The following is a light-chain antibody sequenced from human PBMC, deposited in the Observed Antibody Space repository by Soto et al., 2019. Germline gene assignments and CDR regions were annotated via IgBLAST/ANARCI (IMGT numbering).Light chain of an antibody. V-gene: IGKV3-11*01. CDR1: QSVSSY. CDR2: DAS. CDR3: QQRSNWPWT. J-gene: IGKJ1*01. Sequence: EIVLTQSPATLSLSRGERATLSCRASQSVSSYLAWYQQKPGQAPRLLIYDASNRATGIPARFSGSGSGTDFTLTISSLGPEDFAVYYCQQRSNWPWTFGQGTKVDIK.